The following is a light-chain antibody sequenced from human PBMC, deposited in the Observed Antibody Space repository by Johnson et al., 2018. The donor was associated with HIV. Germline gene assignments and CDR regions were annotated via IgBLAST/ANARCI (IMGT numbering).Light chain of an antibody. Sequence: QSVLTQPPSVSAASGQKVTISCSGSTSNIGNNYVSWYQQLPGTAPKLLIYENNKRPSGIPDRFSGSKSGTSATLGITGLQTGDEADYYCGTWDSSLSAYVFGTGTKVTV. CDR1: TSNIGNNY. CDR2: ENN. J-gene: IGLJ1*01. CDR3: GTWDSSLSAYV. V-gene: IGLV1-51*02.